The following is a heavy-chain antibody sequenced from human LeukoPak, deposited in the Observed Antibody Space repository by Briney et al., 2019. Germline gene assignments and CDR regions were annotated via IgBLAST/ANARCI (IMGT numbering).Heavy chain of an antibody. CDR2: ISGSGGST. D-gene: IGHD2/OR15-2a*01. CDR1: GFTFSSYA. J-gene: IGHJ4*02. Sequence: GGSLRLSRAASGFTFSSYAMSWVRQTPGKGLEWVSTISGSGGSTYYADSVKGRFTISSDDSKNTLYLQMNSLRAEDTALYYCAKDRYPGYYDYWGQGTLVTVSS. CDR3: AKDRYPGYYDY. V-gene: IGHV3-23*01.